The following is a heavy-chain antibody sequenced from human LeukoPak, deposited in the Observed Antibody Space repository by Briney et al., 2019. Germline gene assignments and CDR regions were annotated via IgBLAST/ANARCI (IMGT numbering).Heavy chain of an antibody. CDR1: GFTFSDHS. J-gene: IGHJ4*02. V-gene: IGHV3-21*01. D-gene: IGHD6-19*01. CDR3: AREPSGWYLDY. CDR2: ISGSSNYI. Sequence: PGGSLRLSCAASGFTFSDHSINWVRQAPGKGLEWVSYISGSSNYIYYADSVKGRFTISRDPAKSSMYLQMNGLRVEDTALYFCAREPSGWYLDYWGQGTLVTVS.